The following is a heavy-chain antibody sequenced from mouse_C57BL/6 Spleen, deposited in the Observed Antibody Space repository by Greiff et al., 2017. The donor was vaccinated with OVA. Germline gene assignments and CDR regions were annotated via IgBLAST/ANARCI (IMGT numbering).Heavy chain of an antibody. V-gene: IGHV1-69*01. CDR2: IDPSDSYT. J-gene: IGHJ2*01. CDR1: GYTFTSYW. Sequence: VQLQQPGAELVMPGASVKLSCKASGYTFTSYWMHWVKQRPGQGLEWIGEIDPSDSYTNYNQKFKGKSTLTVDKSSSTAYMQLSSLTSEDSAVYYGASDLYDGYQYYFDDWGQGTTLTVSS. D-gene: IGHD2-3*01. CDR3: ASDLYDGYQYYFDD.